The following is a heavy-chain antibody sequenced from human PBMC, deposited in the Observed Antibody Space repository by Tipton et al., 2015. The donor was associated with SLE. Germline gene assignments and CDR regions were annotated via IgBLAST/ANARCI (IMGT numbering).Heavy chain of an antibody. CDR3: ARSRIGSGSNYDTDV. D-gene: IGHD3-10*01. CDR1: GGSISSTDYY. Sequence: TLSLTCSVSGGSISSTDYYWGWIRQPPGKGLEQVGSIFYSGSTYYNPALKSRVTISVDTSKNQFSLKLNSLTAADTAVYYCARSRIGSGSNYDTDVWGKGTPVTVSS. CDR2: IFYSGST. V-gene: IGHV4-39*07. J-gene: IGHJ6*03.